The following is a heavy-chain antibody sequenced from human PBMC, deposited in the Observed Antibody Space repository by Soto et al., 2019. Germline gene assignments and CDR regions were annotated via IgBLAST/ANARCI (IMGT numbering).Heavy chain of an antibody. CDR1: GFICISYD. CDR3: AKATATSGGAFEI. D-gene: IGHD1-1*01. CDR2: ILVGGSP. V-gene: IGHV3-23*01. Sequence: PGWSLRLSCAVSGFICISYDMSWVRQAPGKGLEWVSTILVGGSPHYEDSVKGRFTISRDTSKNTVYLQMNSLTAGDTAVYYCAKATATSGGAFEIYGQGAMVTVS. J-gene: IGHJ3*02.